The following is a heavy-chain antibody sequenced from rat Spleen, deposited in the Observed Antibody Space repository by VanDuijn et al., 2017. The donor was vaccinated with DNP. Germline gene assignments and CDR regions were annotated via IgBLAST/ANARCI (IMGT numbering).Heavy chain of an antibody. CDR1: GFNFNDYW. J-gene: IGHJ2*01. CDR3: AKGPNYGGWSDYLDY. Sequence: EVKLVESGGGLVQPGRSLKLSCAASGFNFNDYWMGWVRQAPGKGLEWIGQINKHSSIINYIPSLKEKITISRDNAQNTLYLQMSKLGSEDTAIYYCAKGPNYGGWSDYLDYWGKGVMVTVSS. V-gene: IGHV4-2*01. CDR2: INKHSSII. D-gene: IGHD1-11*01.